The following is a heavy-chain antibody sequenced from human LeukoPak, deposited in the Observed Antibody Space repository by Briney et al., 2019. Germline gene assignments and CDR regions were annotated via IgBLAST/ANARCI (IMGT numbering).Heavy chain of an antibody. V-gene: IGHV1-46*01. Sequence: ASVKVSCKASGYTFTSYYMYWVRQAPGQGLEWMGIIDPTGGTTTYAQKFQGRVTMTRDMSTSTVYMELSSLRSEDMAVYYCARAYNWNGFDYWGQGTLVTVSS. CDR1: GYTFTSYY. CDR3: ARAYNWNGFDY. J-gene: IGHJ4*02. D-gene: IGHD1-20*01. CDR2: IDPTGGTT.